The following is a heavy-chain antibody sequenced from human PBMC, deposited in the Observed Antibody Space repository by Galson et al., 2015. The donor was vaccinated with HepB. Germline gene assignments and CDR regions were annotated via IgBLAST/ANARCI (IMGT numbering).Heavy chain of an antibody. CDR3: ARPYAFSGSFHFDH. J-gene: IGHJ4*02. CDR2: LYPGGSEI. CDR1: GYTFTNYW. V-gene: IGHV5-51*01. Sequence: QSGAEVKNPGDSLKISCKGSGYTFTNYWIGWVRQMPGKGLEWMGILYPGGSEIRYSPSFQGQVTISADNSNSTAYLQWNNLKASDTAIYYCARPYAFSGSFHFDHWGQGTLVTVSS. D-gene: IGHD5-12*01.